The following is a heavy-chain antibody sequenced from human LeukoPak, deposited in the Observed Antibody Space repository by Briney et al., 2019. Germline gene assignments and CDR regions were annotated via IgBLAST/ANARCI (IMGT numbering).Heavy chain of an antibody. CDR3: ARVVDIWGVVTAVNWFDP. Sequence: ASVKVSCKASGYTFTSYGISWVRQAPGQGLEWMGWISAYNGNTNYAQKLQGRVTMTTDTSTSTAYMELGSLRSDDTAVYYCARVVDIWGVVTAVNWFDPWGQGTLVTVSS. CDR1: GYTFTSYG. J-gene: IGHJ5*02. V-gene: IGHV1-18*01. CDR2: ISAYNGNT. D-gene: IGHD2-21*02.